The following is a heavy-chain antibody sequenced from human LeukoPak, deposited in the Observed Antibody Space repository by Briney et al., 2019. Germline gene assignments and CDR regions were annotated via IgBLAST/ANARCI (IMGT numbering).Heavy chain of an antibody. D-gene: IGHD3-22*01. J-gene: IGHJ4*02. CDR3: ARYDSSGYLYYFDY. CDR1: GGSISSYY. V-gene: IGHV4-59*12. CDR2: IYYSGST. Sequence: SETLSLTCTVSGGSISSYYWSWIRQPPGKGLEWIGYIYYSGSTYYNPSLKSRVTISVDTSKNQFSLKLSSVTAADTAVYYCARYDSSGYLYYFDYWGQGTLVTVSS.